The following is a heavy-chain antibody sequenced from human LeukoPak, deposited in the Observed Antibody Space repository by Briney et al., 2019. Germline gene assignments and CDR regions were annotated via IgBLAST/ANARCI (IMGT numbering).Heavy chain of an antibody. J-gene: IGHJ4*02. CDR3: ARDEQGYSYGPFDY. Sequence: SETLSLTCAVYGGSFSGYYWSWIRQPPGKGLEWIGEINHSGSTNYNPSLKSRVTTSVDTSKNQFSLKLSSVTAADTAVYYCARDEQGYSYGPFDYWGQGTLVTVSS. V-gene: IGHV4-34*01. CDR2: INHSGST. CDR1: GGSFSGYY. D-gene: IGHD5-18*01.